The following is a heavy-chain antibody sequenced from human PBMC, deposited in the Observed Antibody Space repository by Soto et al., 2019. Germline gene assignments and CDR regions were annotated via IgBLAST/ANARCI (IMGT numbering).Heavy chain of an antibody. J-gene: IGHJ4*02. CDR2: IYYSGST. V-gene: IGHV4-61*01. CDR1: VASVSSGSHY. CDR3: ARLLDDSRGYYYFDY. D-gene: IGHD3-22*01. Sequence: SETLSLTCSVSVASVSSGSHYWSWIRQSPGKGLEWIGFIYYSGSTNYNPSLKSRVTISVDTSKNQFSLKVSSVTAADTAVYFCARLLDDSRGYYYFDYWGQGHLVTVS.